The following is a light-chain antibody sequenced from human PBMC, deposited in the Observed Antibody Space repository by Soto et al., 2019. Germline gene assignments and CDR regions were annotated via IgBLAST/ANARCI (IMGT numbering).Light chain of an antibody. CDR2: DAS. CDR3: LHYYTYPLT. Sequence: DIQMTQSPSTLSASVGDRVSITCRASQRIGSWLAWYQQKPGKVPKLLIYDASTLISGAPSRFSGTGSGTEFTLSITSLQPDDFATYYCLHYYTYPLTFGQGTKVDIK. J-gene: IGKJ1*01. V-gene: IGKV1-5*01. CDR1: QRIGSW.